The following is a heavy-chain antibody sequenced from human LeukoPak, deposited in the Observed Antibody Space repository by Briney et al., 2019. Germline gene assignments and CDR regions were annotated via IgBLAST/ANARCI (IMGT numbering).Heavy chain of an antibody. CDR3: ARAPPYYYDSSGLDY. D-gene: IGHD3-22*01. CDR1: GYTFTSYY. Sequence: ASVKVSCKASGYTFTSYYMHWVRQAPGQGLEWMGIINPSGGSTSYAQKFQGRVTMTRDMSTSTVYMELSSLRSEDTAVYYCARAPPYYYDSSGLDYWGQGTLVTVSS. CDR2: INPSGGST. V-gene: IGHV1-46*01. J-gene: IGHJ4*02.